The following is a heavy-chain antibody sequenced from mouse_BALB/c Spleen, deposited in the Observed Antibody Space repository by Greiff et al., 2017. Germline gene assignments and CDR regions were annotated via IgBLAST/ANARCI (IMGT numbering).Heavy chain of an antibody. CDR2: ISYSGST. D-gene: IGHD1-2*01. J-gene: IGHJ4*01. V-gene: IGHV3-8*02. CDR3: ARWGYGVGYAMDY. CDR1: GDSITSGY. Sequence: VQLKESGPSLVKPSQTLSLTCSVTGDSITSGYWNWIRKFPGNKLEYMGYISYSGSTYYNPSLKSRISITRDTSKNQYYLQLNSVTTEDTATYYSARWGYGVGYAMDYWGQGTSVTVSS.